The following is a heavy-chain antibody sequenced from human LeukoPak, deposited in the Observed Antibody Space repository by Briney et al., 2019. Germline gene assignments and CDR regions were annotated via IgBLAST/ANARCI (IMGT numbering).Heavy chain of an antibody. D-gene: IGHD3-22*01. CDR1: GGSFSGYY. CDR2: INHSGST. J-gene: IGHJ4*02. CDR3: ARDFGYYYDSSGYGDY. Sequence: SETLSLTCAVYGGSFSGYYWSWIRQPPGKGLEWIGEINHSGSTNYNPSLKSRVTISVDTSKNQFSLKLSSVTDADTAVYYCARDFGYYYDSSGYGDYWGQGTLVTVSS. V-gene: IGHV4-34*01.